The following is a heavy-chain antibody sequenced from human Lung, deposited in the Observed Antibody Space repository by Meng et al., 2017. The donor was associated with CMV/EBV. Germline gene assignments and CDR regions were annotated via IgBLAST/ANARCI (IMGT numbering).Heavy chain of an antibody. J-gene: IGHJ6*02. CDR1: GGSISSSSYY. V-gene: IGHV4-39*07. Sequence: SXTXSLXCTVSGGSISSSSYYWGWIRQPPGRGLEWIGTIYYSGSTYYNPSLKSRVTISLDTSKNQFSLKLSSVTAADTAVYYCAREGTMVRGVYYYYYGMDVWGPGNXV. CDR3: AREGTMVRGVYYYYYGMDV. CDR2: IYYSGST. D-gene: IGHD3-10*01.